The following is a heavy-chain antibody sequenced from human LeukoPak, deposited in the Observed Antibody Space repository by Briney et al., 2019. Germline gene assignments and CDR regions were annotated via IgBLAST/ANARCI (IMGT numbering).Heavy chain of an antibody. J-gene: IGHJ4*02. D-gene: IGHD2-2*01. CDR2: VGISSGNT. Sequence: GGSLRLSCAVSGFTFSDFYMSWMRQAPGKGLEWISYVGISSGNTKYADSVKGRFTISGDKAKNSLYLQMNSLRVEDTAVYYCARDTKYAFDNWGQGTLVTVSS. V-gene: IGHV3-11*06. CDR1: GFTFSDFY. CDR3: ARDTKYAFDN.